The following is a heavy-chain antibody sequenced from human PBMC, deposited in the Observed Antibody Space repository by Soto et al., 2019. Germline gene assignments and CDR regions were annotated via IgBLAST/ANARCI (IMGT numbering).Heavy chain of an antibody. D-gene: IGHD6-13*01. CDR1: GGSISSYY. J-gene: IGHJ6*02. V-gene: IGHV4-59*08. Sequence: PSETLSLTCTVSGGSISSYYWSWIRQPPGKGLEWIGYIYYSGSTNYNPSLKSRVTISVDTSKNQFSLKLSSVTAADTAVYYCARSKQLVLRYYYYGMDVWGQGTTVTVSS. CDR3: ARSKQLVLRYYYYGMDV. CDR2: IYYSGST.